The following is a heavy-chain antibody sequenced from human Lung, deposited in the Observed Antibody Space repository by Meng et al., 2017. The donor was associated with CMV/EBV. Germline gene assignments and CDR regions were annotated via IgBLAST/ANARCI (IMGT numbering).Heavy chain of an antibody. CDR3: VRDRLGGRLFDY. J-gene: IGHJ4*02. CDR1: GFTFSSFS. D-gene: IGHD2-15*01. Sequence: GGSLRLXCAASGFTFSSFSMNWVRQAPGKGLEWVSSINSISTFIYYADSVKGRFTISRDNAKNSLYLHMSSLRAEDTAVYYCVRDRLGGRLFDYWGQGTXVTVSS. CDR2: INSISTFI. V-gene: IGHV3-21*01.